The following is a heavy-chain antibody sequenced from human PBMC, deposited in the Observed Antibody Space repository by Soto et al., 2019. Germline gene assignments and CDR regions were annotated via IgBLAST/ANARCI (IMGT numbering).Heavy chain of an antibody. J-gene: IGHJ3*02. CDR1: GFTFSSYA. CDR3: ARDPTGYSSGWYTRGAFDI. CDR2: ISYDGSNK. D-gene: IGHD6-19*01. V-gene: IGHV3-30-3*01. Sequence: WGTLRLSCAASGFTFSSYAMHWVRQAPGKGLEWVAVISYDGSNKYYADSVKGRFTISRDNSKNPLYLQMNSLRAEDTAVYYRARDPTGYSSGWYTRGAFDIWGQGTMVTVSS.